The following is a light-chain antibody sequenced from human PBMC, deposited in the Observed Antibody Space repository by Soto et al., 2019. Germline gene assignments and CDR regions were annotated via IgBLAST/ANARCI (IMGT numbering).Light chain of an antibody. J-gene: IGLJ3*02. CDR2: EVS. CDR3: SSYTSSSTLEV. Sequence: QSALTQPASVSGSPGQSITISCTGTSSDVGGYNYVSWYQQHPGKAPKVMIYEVSNRPSGVSNRFSGSKSGNTASLTISGLQAEDEDDYNCSSYTSSSTLEVFGGGTKVTVL. V-gene: IGLV2-14*01. CDR1: SSDVGGYNY.